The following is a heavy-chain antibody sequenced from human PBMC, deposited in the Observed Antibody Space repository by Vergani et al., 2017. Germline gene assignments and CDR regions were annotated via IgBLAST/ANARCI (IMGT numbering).Heavy chain of an antibody. V-gene: IGHV1-2*06. CDR1: GFTFTSYH. CDR3: ARLIVGCSRTNGFADH. CDR2: LGPNRVDT. D-gene: IGHD2-2*01. Sequence: QVHLVESGGGVVPPGGSLRISCTASGFTFTSYHIHWVRQAPGQGLDWLGRLGPNRVDTRCSQRFQDRVTITREASINTAYMEMTRLGPDDTAIYYCARLIVGCSRTNGFADHWGQGTMVTVSS. J-gene: IGHJ4*02.